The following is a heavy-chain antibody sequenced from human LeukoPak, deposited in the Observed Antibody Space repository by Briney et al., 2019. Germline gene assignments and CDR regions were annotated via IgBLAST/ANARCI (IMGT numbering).Heavy chain of an antibody. J-gene: IGHJ3*02. V-gene: IGHV3-48*03. Sequence: GGSLRLSCAASGFTFSSYEMNWVRQAPGKGLEWVSYISSSGSKIHYADSVKGRFTISRDNAKNSLYLQMNSLRAEDTAVYYCARACSGGTCYLAAFDIWGHGTKVTVSS. D-gene: IGHD2-15*01. CDR2: ISSSGSKI. CDR3: ARACSGGTCYLAAFDI. CDR1: GFTFSSYE.